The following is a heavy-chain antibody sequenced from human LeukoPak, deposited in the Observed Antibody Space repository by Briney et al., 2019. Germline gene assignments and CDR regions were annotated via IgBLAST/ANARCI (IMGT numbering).Heavy chain of an antibody. Sequence: GGSLRLSCTASGLTFSTSGFNWVRQAPGKGLEWVASIGPTGSDRYHADSIKGRFTISRDNADNFLYLQMNSLRAEDTAVYYCATETNGRHYDYWGQGTLLTVSS. V-gene: IGHV3-21*06. CDR2: IGPTGSDR. J-gene: IGHJ4*02. D-gene: IGHD1-14*01. CDR3: ATETNGRHYDY. CDR1: GLTFSTSG.